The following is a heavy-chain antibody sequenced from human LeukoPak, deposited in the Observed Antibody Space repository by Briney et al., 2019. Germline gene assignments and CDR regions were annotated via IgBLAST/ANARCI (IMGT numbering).Heavy chain of an antibody. V-gene: IGHV4-34*01. CDR2: INHSGST. D-gene: IGHD2-2*01. Sequence: PSETLSLTCAVYGGSFSGYYWSWIRQPPGKGLEWIGEINHSGSTNYNPSLKSRVTISVDTSKNQFSLKLSSVTAADTAVYYCASTSLNRPKVPAARNWFDPWGQGTLVTVSS. CDR1: GGSFSGYY. J-gene: IGHJ5*02. CDR3: ASTSLNRPKVPAARNWFDP.